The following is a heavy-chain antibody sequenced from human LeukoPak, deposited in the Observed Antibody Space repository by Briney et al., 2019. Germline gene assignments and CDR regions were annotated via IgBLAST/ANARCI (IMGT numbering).Heavy chain of an antibody. CDR3: ARDNSVRDEAWWFNP. V-gene: IGHV1-46*01. D-gene: IGHD5-24*01. J-gene: IGHJ5*02. CDR2: ISPSGGST. Sequence: GASVKVSCKAFGSTFTSNYMHWVRQAPGQGPEWMGVISPSGGSTTYSQKFQGRVTLTRDMSTSTDYLELSSLRSGDTAVYYCARDNSVRDEAWWFNPWGQGTLVTVSS. CDR1: GSTFTSNY.